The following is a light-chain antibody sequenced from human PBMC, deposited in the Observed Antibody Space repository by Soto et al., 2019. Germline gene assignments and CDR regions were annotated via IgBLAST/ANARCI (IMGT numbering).Light chain of an antibody. CDR3: AAWDDSLRAVV. V-gene: IGLV1-44*01. J-gene: IGLJ2*01. CDR2: RNH. CDR1: RSNIGTYT. Sequence: QSVLTQSPSASGTPGQRVTISCSGSRSNIGTYTVNWYQQLPGTAPTLLIFRNHQRPSGVPDRFCGSKSGTSASLAISGPQSEDEADYYCAAWDDSLRAVVFGGGTKLTVL.